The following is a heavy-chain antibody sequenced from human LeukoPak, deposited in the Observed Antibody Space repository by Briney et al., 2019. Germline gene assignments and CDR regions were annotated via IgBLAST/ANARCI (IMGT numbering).Heavy chain of an antibody. CDR1: GGSISSSNW. Sequence: SETLSLTCAVSGGSISSSNWWSWVRQPPGKGLEWIGEIYHSGGTNYNPSLKSRVTISVDKSKNQFSLKLSSVTAADTAVYYCARGPSVATIYYFDYWGQGTLVTVSS. CDR3: ARGPSVATIYYFDY. CDR2: IYHSGGT. J-gene: IGHJ4*02. D-gene: IGHD5-12*01. V-gene: IGHV4-4*02.